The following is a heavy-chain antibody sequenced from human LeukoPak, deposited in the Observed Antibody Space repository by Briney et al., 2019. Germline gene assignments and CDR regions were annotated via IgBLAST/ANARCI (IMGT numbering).Heavy chain of an antibody. CDR1: GYTFTSYG. V-gene: IGHV1-18*01. CDR2: ISAYNGNT. Sequence: ASVKVSCKASGYTFTSYGISWVRQAPGQGLKWMGWISAYNGNTNYAQKLQGRVTMTTDTSTSTAYMELRSLRSDDTAVYYCARDRAAAGPPYYYYYGMDVWGQGTTVTVSS. D-gene: IGHD6-13*01. J-gene: IGHJ6*02. CDR3: ARDRAAAGPPYYYYYGMDV.